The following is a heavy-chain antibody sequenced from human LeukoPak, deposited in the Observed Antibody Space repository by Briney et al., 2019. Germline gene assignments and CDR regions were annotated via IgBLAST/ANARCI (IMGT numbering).Heavy chain of an antibody. V-gene: IGHV1-2*02. CDR3: ARDQSGSSGYSDY. CDR2: INPNSGCT. D-gene: IGHD3-22*01. J-gene: IGHJ4*02. CDR1: GYTFTGYY. Sequence: ASVKVSCEASGYTFTGYYMHWVRQAPGQGLEWMGWINPNSGCTNYAQKFQGRLTMTRDTSISTAYMELSRLRSDDTAVYYCARDQSGSSGYSDYWGQGTLVTVSS.